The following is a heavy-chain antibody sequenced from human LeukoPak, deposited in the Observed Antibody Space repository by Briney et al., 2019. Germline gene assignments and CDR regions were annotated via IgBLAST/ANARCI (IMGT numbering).Heavy chain of an antibody. CDR1: GYTFTSYS. V-gene: IGHV1-18*01. CDR3: ASLGDYYGSGSYYKAYRDAFDI. D-gene: IGHD3-10*01. J-gene: IGHJ3*02. Sequence: ASVKVSCKASGYTFTSYSISWVRQAPGQGLEWMGWISTYNGNTNYAQKLQGRVTMTTDTSTSTAYMELRSLRSDDTAVYYCASLGDYYGSGSYYKAYRDAFDIWGQGTMVTVSS. CDR2: ISTYNGNT.